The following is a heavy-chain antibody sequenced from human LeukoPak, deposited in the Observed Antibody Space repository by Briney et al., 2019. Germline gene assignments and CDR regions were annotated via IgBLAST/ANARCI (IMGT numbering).Heavy chain of an antibody. CDR2: IGIGGGT. V-gene: IGHV3-13*01. D-gene: IGHD2-21*02. J-gene: IGHJ4*02. CDR1: GFTFSSYD. CDR3: ARGGIPVTGIDEVDY. Sequence: GGSLRLSCAASGFTFSSYDMHWVRHATGKGLEWVSAIGIGGGTYYPGSVKGRFTTSRENAKNSLYLQMNSLRAGDTAVYYCARGGIPVTGIDEVDYWGQGTLVTVSS.